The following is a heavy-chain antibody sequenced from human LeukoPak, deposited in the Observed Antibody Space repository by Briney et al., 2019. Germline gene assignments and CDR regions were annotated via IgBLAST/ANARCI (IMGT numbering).Heavy chain of an antibody. CDR1: GFRSSTSW. CDR2: IKKDGSEE. Sequence: GGSLRLSCTASGFRSSTSWMCWVRQTPGQRLERVANIKKDGSEEYYVGSVKTRFTISRDNAKNSLYLQLSSLIVEDPTVFYCARLSTSVVGCDHWGQGTLVTVFS. CDR3: ARLSTSVVGCDH. J-gene: IGHJ4*02. V-gene: IGHV3-7*01. D-gene: IGHD2-15*01.